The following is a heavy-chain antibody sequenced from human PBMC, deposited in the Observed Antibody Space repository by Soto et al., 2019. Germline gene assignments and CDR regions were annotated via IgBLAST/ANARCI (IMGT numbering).Heavy chain of an antibody. V-gene: IGHV3-23*01. Sequence: GVSLRLSCAASGFRFSTYAMSWVRQAPGKGLEWVSGLFGGGDGIAYADSVKGRFTISRDNSNNMLYLQMHSLRAEDTAVYYCATPKLSIAGNYYYYYGMDVWGQGTTVNVSS. CDR1: GFRFSTYA. CDR3: ATPKLSIAGNYYYYYGMDV. J-gene: IGHJ6*02. CDR2: LFGGGDGI. D-gene: IGHD6-6*01.